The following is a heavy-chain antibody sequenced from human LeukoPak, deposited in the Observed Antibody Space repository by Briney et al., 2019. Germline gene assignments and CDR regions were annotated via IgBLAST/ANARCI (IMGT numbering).Heavy chain of an antibody. CDR2: INGDGSST. V-gene: IGHV3-74*01. J-gene: IGHJ4*02. D-gene: IGHD6-13*01. Sequence: GGSLRLSCAASGFTFSSYWMHWVRQAPGKGLVWVSRINGDGSSTTYVASVMGRFTISRDNAKNTLYLQMNSVRAEDTAVYYCARGNIAAAGIHYWGQGTLVIVSS. CDR3: ARGNIAAAGIHY. CDR1: GFTFSSYW.